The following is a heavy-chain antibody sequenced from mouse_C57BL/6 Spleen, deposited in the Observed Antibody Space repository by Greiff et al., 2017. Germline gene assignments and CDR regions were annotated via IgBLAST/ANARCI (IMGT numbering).Heavy chain of an antibody. CDR3: ARGGSSSGSYWYVDV. D-gene: IGHD1-1*01. V-gene: IGHV1-53*01. Sequence: QVQLQQPGTELVQPGASVKLSCKASGYTFTSYWMHWVQQRPGQGLEWIGNINPSNGGTNSNEKFKSKATLTVDKSSSTAYMQLSSLTSEDSAVYYCARGGSSSGSYWYVDVWGTGTTVTVSS. CDR2: INPSNGGT. J-gene: IGHJ1*03. CDR1: GYTFTSYW.